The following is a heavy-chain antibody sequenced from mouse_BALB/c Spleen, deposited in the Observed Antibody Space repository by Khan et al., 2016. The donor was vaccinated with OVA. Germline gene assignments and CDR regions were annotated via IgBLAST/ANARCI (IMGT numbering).Heavy chain of an antibody. CDR1: GYTFTDYV. Sequence: QVQLQQSGPELVKPGASVKMSCKATGYTFTDYVISWVKQRTGQGLEWIGEIYPGSGSTYYNEKFKGKATLTADTSSNTAYMQLSSLTSEDSAVYFCARNHGSPWFAYWGQGTLVTVSA. D-gene: IGHD1-1*01. CDR3: ARNHGSPWFAY. CDR2: IYPGSGST. V-gene: IGHV1-81*01. J-gene: IGHJ3*01.